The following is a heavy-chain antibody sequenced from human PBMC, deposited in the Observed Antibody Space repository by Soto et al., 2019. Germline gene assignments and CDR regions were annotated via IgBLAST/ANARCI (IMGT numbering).Heavy chain of an antibody. Sequence: GGSLRLSCVASGYTFNSHEMNWVRQAPGKGLEWISSISGSGTTNYAESVKGRFTISRDNAHKSLFLEMKDLRVEDTAVYYCARGGIHWGQGTLVTVSS. V-gene: IGHV3-48*03. CDR2: ISGSGTT. J-gene: IGHJ4*02. CDR3: ARGGIH. D-gene: IGHD3-16*01. CDR1: GYTFNSHE.